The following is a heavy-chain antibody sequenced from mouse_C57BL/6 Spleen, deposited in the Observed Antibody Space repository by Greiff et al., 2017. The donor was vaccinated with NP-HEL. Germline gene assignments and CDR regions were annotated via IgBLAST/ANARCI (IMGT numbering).Heavy chain of an antibody. CDR2: IDPENGDT. Sequence: VQLKESGAELVRPGASVKLSCTASGFNIKDDYMHWVKQRPEQGLEWIGWIDPENGDTEYASKFQGKATITADTSSNTAYLQLSSLTSEDTAVYYCTTGPHFDYWGQGTTLTVSS. CDR3: TTGPHFDY. CDR1: GFNIKDDY. J-gene: IGHJ2*01. V-gene: IGHV14-4*01.